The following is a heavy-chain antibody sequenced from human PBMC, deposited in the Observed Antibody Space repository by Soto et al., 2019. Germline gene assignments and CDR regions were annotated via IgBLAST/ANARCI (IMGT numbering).Heavy chain of an antibody. V-gene: IGHV3-33*01. J-gene: IGHJ5*02. CDR2: IWYDGSNK. Sequence: PGGSLGLSCAASGFTFSSYGMHWVRQAPGKGLEWVAVIWYDGSNKYYADSVKGRFTISRDNSKNTLYLQMNSLRAEDTAVYYCARDPIYYGSGSYSVRYNWFDPWGQGTLVTVSS. CDR3: ARDPIYYGSGSYSVRYNWFDP. CDR1: GFTFSSYG. D-gene: IGHD3-10*01.